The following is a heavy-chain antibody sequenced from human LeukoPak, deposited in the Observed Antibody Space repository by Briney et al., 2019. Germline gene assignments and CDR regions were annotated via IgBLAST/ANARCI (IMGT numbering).Heavy chain of an antibody. J-gene: IGHJ6*02. CDR1: GYSISSGYY. CDR3: ASLYSGYESYYYYGMDV. D-gene: IGHD5-12*01. CDR2: IYHSGST. Sequence: SETLSLTCTVSGYSISSGYYWGWIRQPPGKGLEWIGSIYHSGSTYYNPSLKSRVTISVDTSKNQFSLKLSSVTAADTAVYYCASLYSGYESYYYYGMDVWGQGTTVTVSS. V-gene: IGHV4-38-2*02.